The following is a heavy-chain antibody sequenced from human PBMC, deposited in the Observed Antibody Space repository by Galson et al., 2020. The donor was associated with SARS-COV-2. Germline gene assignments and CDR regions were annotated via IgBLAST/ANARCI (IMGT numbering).Heavy chain of an antibody. J-gene: IGHJ6*03. D-gene: IGHD3-3*02. Sequence: GGSLRLSCAASGFTFSSYSMNWVRQAPGKGLEWVSSISSSSSYIYYADSVKGRFTISRVNAKNSLYLQMNSLRAEDTAVYYCARAFDGYYYYMDVWGKGTTVTVSS. V-gene: IGHV3-21*01. CDR1: GFTFSSYS. CDR2: ISSSSSYI. CDR3: ARAFDGYYYYMDV.